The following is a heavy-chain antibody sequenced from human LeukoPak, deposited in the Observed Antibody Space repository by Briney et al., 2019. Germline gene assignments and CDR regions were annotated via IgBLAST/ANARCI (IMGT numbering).Heavy chain of an antibody. CDR2: IYFSGNT. J-gene: IGHJ6*03. V-gene: IGHV4-4*07. Sequence: PSETLSLTCTVSGDSISSAYWSWMRQPAGKGLEWIGHIYFSGNTNYSPSLRSRVTMSLDTSRNQCSLKVSSVTAADTAVYYCARVNFWSGFPSMDVWGKGTTVTVSS. CDR3: ARVNFWSGFPSMDV. CDR1: GDSISSAY. D-gene: IGHD3-3*01.